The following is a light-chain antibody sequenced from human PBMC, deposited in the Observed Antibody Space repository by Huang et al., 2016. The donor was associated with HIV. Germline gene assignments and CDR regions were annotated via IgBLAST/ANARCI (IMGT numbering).Light chain of an antibody. CDR3: QQRSNWWT. J-gene: IGKJ1*01. Sequence: EIVLTQSPATLSLSPGERATLSCRASQSVSSYLAWYQQKPGQAPRLLIYEASNRATGIPARFNGSGSGTDVTLTISSLEPEDFAVYYCQQRSNWWTFGQGTKVEIK. V-gene: IGKV3-11*01. CDR2: EAS. CDR1: QSVSSY.